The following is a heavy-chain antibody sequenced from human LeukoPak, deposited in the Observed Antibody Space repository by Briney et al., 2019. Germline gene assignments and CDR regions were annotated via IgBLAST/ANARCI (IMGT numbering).Heavy chain of an antibody. V-gene: IGHV3-23*01. J-gene: IGHJ4*02. D-gene: IGHD3-10*01. Sequence: GGSLRLSCAASGTSFSNFVMTWVRQAPGKGLEWISTISGSAVNTYYADSVKGRFTISRDNSKNTLYLQMNSLKTEDTAVYYCTTPYYGSAIGSANWGQGTLVTVSS. CDR1: GTSFSNFV. CDR3: TTPYYGSAIGSAN. CDR2: ISGSAVNT.